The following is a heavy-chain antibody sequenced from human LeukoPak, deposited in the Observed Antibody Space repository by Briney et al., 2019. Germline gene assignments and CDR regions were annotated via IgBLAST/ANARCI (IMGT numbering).Heavy chain of an antibody. D-gene: IGHD3-10*01. CDR3: ARLRAYGSGSYSY. Sequence: SETLSLTCAVYGGSFSGYYWSWIRQPPGKGLEWIGEINHSGSTNYNPSLKSRVTISVDTSKNQFSLNLSSVTAADTAVYYCARLRAYGSGSYSYWGQGTLVTVSS. CDR1: GGSFSGYY. CDR2: INHSGST. J-gene: IGHJ4*02. V-gene: IGHV4-34*01.